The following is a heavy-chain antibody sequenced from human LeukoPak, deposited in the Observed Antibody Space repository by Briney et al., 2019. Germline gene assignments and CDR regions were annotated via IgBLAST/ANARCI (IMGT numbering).Heavy chain of an antibody. CDR3: ARGGYGDYDFDY. CDR2: ITRSSTI. J-gene: IGHJ4*02. V-gene: IGHV3-48*01. D-gene: IGHD4-17*01. CDR1: GFAFSSYT. Sequence: GGSLRLSCAASGFAFSSYTMNWVRQAPGKGLEWVSYITRSSTIYYADSVKGRFTISRDNAKDSLYLQMNSLRAEDTAVYYCARGGYGDYDFDYWGQGTLVIVSS.